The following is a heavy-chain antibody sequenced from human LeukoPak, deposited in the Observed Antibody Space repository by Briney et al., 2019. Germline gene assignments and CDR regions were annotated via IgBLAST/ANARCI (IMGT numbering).Heavy chain of an antibody. J-gene: IGHJ6*04. V-gene: IGHV3-30*04. D-gene: IGHD6-19*01. CDR1: GFTFSSYA. Sequence: GGSLTLSCAPSGFTFSSYALQWARQPPGGGLEWVAVISSGGSHKYHAASVKGRFTISRDNSKSTLYLQMNSLRAEDTAVYYCARDRGGPVAGTLSWDYYYYGMDVWGERTTVTVSS. CDR2: ISSGGSHK. CDR3: ARDRGGPVAGTLSWDYYYYGMDV.